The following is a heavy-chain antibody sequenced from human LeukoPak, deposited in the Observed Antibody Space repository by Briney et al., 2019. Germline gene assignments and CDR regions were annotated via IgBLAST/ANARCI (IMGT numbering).Heavy chain of an antibody. CDR3: VRASGSFDY. Sequence: GGSLRLSCAASGFTFSDYGIHWVRRAPGKGLERVAVIWSDGSNKYYADSVKGRFTISRDNSRKTLYLQMNSLRVEDTAVYYCVRASGSFDYWGQGTLVTVSS. V-gene: IGHV3-33*01. D-gene: IGHD3-10*01. CDR1: GFTFSDYG. CDR2: IWSDGSNK. J-gene: IGHJ4*02.